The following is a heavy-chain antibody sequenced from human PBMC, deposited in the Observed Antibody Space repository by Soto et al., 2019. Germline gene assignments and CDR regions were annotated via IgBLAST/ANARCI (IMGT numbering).Heavy chain of an antibody. D-gene: IGHD3-10*01. Sequence: QVQLVESGGGVVQPGRSLRVSCAASGFTFSRHAIHWVRQAPGKGLEWVAVISKDGSNTYYVDSVKGRFTISRDNSKNTWYLQMNSLGDDDTAVYYCVRSRSGAGADSFDYWGQGTQVTVSA. CDR2: ISKDGSNT. V-gene: IGHV3-30*04. CDR3: VRSRSGAGADSFDY. CDR1: GFTFSRHA. J-gene: IGHJ4*02.